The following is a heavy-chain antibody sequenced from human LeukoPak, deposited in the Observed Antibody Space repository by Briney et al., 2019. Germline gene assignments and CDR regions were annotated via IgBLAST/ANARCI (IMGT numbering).Heavy chain of an antibody. CDR2: INRGGST. Sequence: SETLSLTCTVSGGSINSYYWSWIRQSAGKGLEWIGRINRGGSTNYNPSLRSRVTMSIDTSKNQFSLKLSSVTAADTAVYYCATSPRRALANWFDPWGKGTLVTVSS. CDR1: GGSINSYY. D-gene: IGHD3-3*02. J-gene: IGHJ5*02. V-gene: IGHV4-4*07. CDR3: ATSPRRALANWFDP.